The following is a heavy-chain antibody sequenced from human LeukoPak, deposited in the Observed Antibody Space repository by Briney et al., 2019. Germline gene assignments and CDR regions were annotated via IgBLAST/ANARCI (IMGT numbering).Heavy chain of an antibody. CDR1: GYRFTSYW. J-gene: IGHJ3*02. CDR3: ARQPNYYDTRGYLSHAFDI. D-gene: IGHD3-22*01. CDR2: IYPGDSDT. Sequence: GESLKISCEGSGYRFTSYWIGWVRQMPGKGLEWMGIIYPGDSDTRYSPSFQGQVTISADKSISTAYLQWNSLKASDTAMYYCARQPNYYDTRGYLSHAFDIWGQGTMVTVSS. V-gene: IGHV5-51*01.